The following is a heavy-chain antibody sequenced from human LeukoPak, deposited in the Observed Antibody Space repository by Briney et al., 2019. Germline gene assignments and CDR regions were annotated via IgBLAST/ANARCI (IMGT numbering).Heavy chain of an antibody. CDR3: AFKGLPTGKEGGLY. D-gene: IGHD1-1*01. V-gene: IGHV1-2*02. J-gene: IGHJ4*02. Sequence: GASVKVSCKASGYTFTGYYMHWVRQAPGQGLEWLGWINPNSGGTNYAQKFQGRVTMTRDTSISTAYMELSRLRSDDTAVYYCAFKGLPTGKEGGLYWGQGTLVTVSS. CDR1: GYTFTGYY. CDR2: INPNSGGT.